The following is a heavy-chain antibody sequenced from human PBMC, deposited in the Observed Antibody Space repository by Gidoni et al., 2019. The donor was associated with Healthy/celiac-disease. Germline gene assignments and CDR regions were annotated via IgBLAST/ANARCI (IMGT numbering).Heavy chain of an antibody. D-gene: IGHD2-21*01. CDR2: IIPIFGTA. CDR1: GVPFSSYA. CDR3: ATGIGPGWTNDY. J-gene: IGHJ4*02. Sequence: QVQLVQSGAEVKTPRSSVKVSRKASGVPFSSYAISWVRQATGQGLEWMGGIIPIFGTANYAQKFQGRVTITADESTSTAYMELSSLRSEDTAVYYCATGIGPGWTNDYWGQGTLVTVSS. V-gene: IGHV1-69*01.